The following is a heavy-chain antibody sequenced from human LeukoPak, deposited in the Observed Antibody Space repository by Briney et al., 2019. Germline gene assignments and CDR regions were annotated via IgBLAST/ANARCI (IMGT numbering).Heavy chain of an antibody. V-gene: IGHV4-39*07. CDR3: ARDDDSSGYSIVDY. D-gene: IGHD3-22*01. J-gene: IGHJ4*02. Sequence: SETLSLTCTVSGGSISSSSYYWGWIRQPPGKGLEWIGSIYYSGSTYYNPSLKSRVTISVDTSKSQFSLKLSSVTAADTAVYYCARDDDSSGYSIVDYWGQGTLVTVSS. CDR1: GGSISSSSYY. CDR2: IYYSGST.